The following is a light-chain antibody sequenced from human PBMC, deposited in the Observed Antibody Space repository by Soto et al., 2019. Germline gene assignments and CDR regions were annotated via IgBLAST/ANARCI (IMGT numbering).Light chain of an antibody. CDR3: QQYNNWPRT. V-gene: IGKV3-15*01. CDR2: GAS. J-gene: IGKJ1*01. Sequence: EVVLTQSPATVSLSPGERATLSCGASQTVSSSYLAWYQQKPGLAPRLLIYGASTRATGIPARFSGSGSGTEFTLTISSPQSEDFAVYYCQQYNNWPRTFGQGTKV. CDR1: QTVSSSY.